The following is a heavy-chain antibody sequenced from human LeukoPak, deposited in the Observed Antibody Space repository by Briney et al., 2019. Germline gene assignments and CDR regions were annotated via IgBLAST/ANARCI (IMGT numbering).Heavy chain of an antibody. J-gene: IGHJ2*01. CDR1: GGSISSYY. CDR2: IYTSGST. D-gene: IGHD6-13*01. V-gene: IGHV4-4*07. Sequence: PSETLSLTCTVSGGSISSYYWSWIRQPAGKGLEWIGRIYTSGSTNYNPSLKSRVTMSVDTSKNQFSLKLSSVTAADTAVYYCARHFLVEQHLVDWYFDLWGRGTLVTVSS. CDR3: ARHFLVEQHLVDWYFDL.